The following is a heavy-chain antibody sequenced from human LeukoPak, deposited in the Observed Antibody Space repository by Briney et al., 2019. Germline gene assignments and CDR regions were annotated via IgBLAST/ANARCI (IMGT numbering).Heavy chain of an antibody. CDR1: GYTFTTSA. J-gene: IGHJ6*02. CDR3: ARAGGGNNWYNAYYYALDV. D-gene: IGHD6-13*01. CDR2: INTNTGDP. Sequence: GASVMVSCKASGYTFTTSAMNWVRQAPGEGLEWMGWINTNTGDPTYAQGFTGRFVFSLDTSVSTAYLQISSLTAEDTAVYYCARAGGGNNWYNAYYYALDVWGQGTTVTVSS. V-gene: IGHV7-4-1*02.